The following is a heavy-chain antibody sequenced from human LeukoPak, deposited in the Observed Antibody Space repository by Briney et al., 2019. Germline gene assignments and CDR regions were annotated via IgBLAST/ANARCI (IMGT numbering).Heavy chain of an antibody. CDR2: IRSKAYLGTI. CDR3: TRLGYSYGYGYYYGMDV. Sequence: HPGGSLRLSCTASGFTFGDYAMSWVRQAPGRVLEWVRFIRSKAYLGTIEYAAYGKGRFNISRDDSKSIAYLQMNRLKTEDTAVYYCTRLGYSYGYGYYYGMDVWGQGTTVTVSS. CDR1: GFTFGDYA. D-gene: IGHD5-18*01. V-gene: IGHV3-49*04. J-gene: IGHJ6*02.